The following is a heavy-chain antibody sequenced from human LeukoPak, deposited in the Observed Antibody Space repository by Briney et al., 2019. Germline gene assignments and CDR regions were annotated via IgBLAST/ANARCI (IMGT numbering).Heavy chain of an antibody. CDR3: AREVGSSDFDY. Sequence: PSETLSLTCTVSGGSISSSSYYWGWIRQPPGKGLEWIGSIYYSGSTYYNPSLKSRVTISVDTSKNQFSLKLSPVTAADTAVYYCAREVGSSDFDYWGQGTLVTVSS. D-gene: IGHD1-26*01. J-gene: IGHJ4*02. V-gene: IGHV4-39*07. CDR1: GGSISSSSYY. CDR2: IYYSGST.